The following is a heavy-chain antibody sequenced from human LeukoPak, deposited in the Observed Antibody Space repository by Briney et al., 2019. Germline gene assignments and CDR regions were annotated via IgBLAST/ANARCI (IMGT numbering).Heavy chain of an antibody. J-gene: IGHJ6*02. CDR1: GFTFSSYE. CDR3: ARVLCDIVDCLYGIDV. D-gene: IGHD2-15*01. V-gene: IGHV3-48*03. CDR2: ISSSGSTI. Sequence: PGGSLRLSCAASGFTFSSYEMNWVRQAPGKGLEWVSYISSSGSTIYYADSVKGRFTISRDSAKNSLYLQMNSLRAEDTAVYYCARVLCDIVDCLYGIDVWGQGTTVTVSS.